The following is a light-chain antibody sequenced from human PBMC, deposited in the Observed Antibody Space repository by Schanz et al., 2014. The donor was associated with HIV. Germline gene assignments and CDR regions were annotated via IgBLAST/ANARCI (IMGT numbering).Light chain of an antibody. CDR2: AAS. J-gene: IGKJ2*01. V-gene: IGKV1-17*01. Sequence: DIQMTQSPSSLSASVGDRVTITCRASQGIRNDLAWFQQKPGKAPKRLIYAASSLQAGVPSRFSGSGSGTEFTLTISSLQPDDFATYYCQQYDSYWAFGPGTKLEIK. CDR1: QGIRND. CDR3: QQYDSYWA.